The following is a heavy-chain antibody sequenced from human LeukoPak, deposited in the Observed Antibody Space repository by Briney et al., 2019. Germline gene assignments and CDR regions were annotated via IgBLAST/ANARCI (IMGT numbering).Heavy chain of an antibody. Sequence: ASVKVSCKASGYTFTGYYMHWVRQAPGQGLEWMGWINPNSGGTNYAQKFQGRVTMTRDTSISTAYMELSRLRSDDTAVYYCARDGREDCSGTSCPFYYYYYMDVWGKGTTVTVSS. V-gene: IGHV1-2*02. J-gene: IGHJ6*03. CDR3: ARDGREDCSGTSCPFYYYYYMDV. CDR1: GYTFTGYY. D-gene: IGHD2-2*01. CDR2: INPNSGGT.